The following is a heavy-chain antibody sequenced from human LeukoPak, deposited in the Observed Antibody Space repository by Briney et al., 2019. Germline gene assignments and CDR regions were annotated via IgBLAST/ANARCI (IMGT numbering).Heavy chain of an antibody. CDR1: GFDFSSNW. V-gene: IGHV3-74*01. CDR3: AKDRDYGDYSTDY. J-gene: IGHJ4*02. D-gene: IGHD4-17*01. CDR2: IKGDGIST. Sequence: GGSLRLSCAASGFDFSSNWMHWVRHAPGQGLVWVSRIKGDGISTNYADSVKGRFTISRDNSKNTLYLQMNSLRAEDTALYYCAKDRDYGDYSTDYWGQGTLVTVSS.